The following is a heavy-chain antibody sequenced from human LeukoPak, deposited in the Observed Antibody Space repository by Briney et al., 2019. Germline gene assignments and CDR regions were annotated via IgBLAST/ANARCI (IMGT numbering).Heavy chain of an antibody. CDR3: ARVRVVTQDFDY. CDR1: GGSTSDYY. Sequence: SETLSLTCTVSGGSTSDYYWSWIRQPPGKGLEWIGFISHSGNTNYNPSLKSRVTISIDTSKRQFSLNLSSVIAADTAVYYCARVRVVTQDFDYWGQGTLVTVSP. CDR2: ISHSGNT. J-gene: IGHJ4*02. V-gene: IGHV4-59*01. D-gene: IGHD4-23*01.